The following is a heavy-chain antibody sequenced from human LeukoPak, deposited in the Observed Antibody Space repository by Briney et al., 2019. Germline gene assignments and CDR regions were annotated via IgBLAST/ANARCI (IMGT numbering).Heavy chain of an antibody. CDR2: ISSNGGSA. CDR3: AKSGQLSRSFYFDY. J-gene: IGHJ4*02. V-gene: IGHV3-64D*06. CDR1: GFTFSSYA. Sequence: GGSLRLSCSASGFTFSSYAMHWVRQAPGKGLEYVSAISSNGGSAYYADSVKGRFTISRDNSKNTLYLQMNSLRAEGTAVYYCAKSGQLSRSFYFDYWGQGTLVTVSS. D-gene: IGHD5-18*01.